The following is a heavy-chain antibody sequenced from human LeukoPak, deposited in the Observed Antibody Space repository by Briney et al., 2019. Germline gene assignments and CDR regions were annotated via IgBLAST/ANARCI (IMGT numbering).Heavy chain of an antibody. V-gene: IGHV4-4*02. Sequence: SGTLSLTCAVSGGSISGDSWWSWVRQSQGKGLEWIGEIHHSGDTDYNSSLKSRVTISLDKSKTQFSLTLNSVTAADTAVYCARSRQASGLLSSWGQGTPVVVSS. CDR3: RSRQASGLLSS. J-gene: IGHJ5*02. D-gene: IGHD3-10*01. CDR1: GGSISGDSW. CDR2: IHHSGDT.